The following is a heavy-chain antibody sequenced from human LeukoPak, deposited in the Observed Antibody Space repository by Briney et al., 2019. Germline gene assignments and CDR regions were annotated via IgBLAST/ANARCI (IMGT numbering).Heavy chain of an antibody. CDR1: GGSISSSNW. J-gene: IGHJ4*02. Sequence: SETLSLTCAVSGGSISSSNWWSWVRQPPGKGLEWIGEIYHSGSTNYNPSLKSRVTISVDKSKNQFSLKLSSVTAADTAVYYCARDGASVSGGFYFDYWGQGTLVTVSS. CDR3: ARDGASVSGGFYFDY. V-gene: IGHV4-4*02. CDR2: IYHSGST. D-gene: IGHD1-26*01.